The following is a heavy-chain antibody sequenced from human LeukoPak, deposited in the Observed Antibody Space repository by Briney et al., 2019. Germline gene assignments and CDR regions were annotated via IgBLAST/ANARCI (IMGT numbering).Heavy chain of an antibody. V-gene: IGHV3-21*01. D-gene: IGHD2-8*01. CDR1: GFTFSSYS. CDR3: ARVMRRGNYLDY. J-gene: IGHJ4*02. CDR2: ISSSSSYI. Sequence: GGSLRLSCAASGFTFSSYSMNWVRQAPGKGLEWVSSISSSSSYIYYADSVKGRFTISRDNAKNSLYLQMNSLRAEDTAVYYCARVMRRGNYLDYWGQGTLVTVSS.